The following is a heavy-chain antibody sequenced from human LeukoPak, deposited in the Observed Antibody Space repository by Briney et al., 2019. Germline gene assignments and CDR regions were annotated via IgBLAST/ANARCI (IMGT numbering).Heavy chain of an antibody. V-gene: IGHV1-69*05. CDR3: ASTDYGDYLYYFDY. J-gene: IGHJ4*02. CDR2: IIPIFGTA. D-gene: IGHD4-17*01. CDR1: GGTFSSYA. Sequence: SVKVSCKASGGTFSSYAISWVRQAPGQGLEWMGRIIPIFGTANYAQKFQGRVTITTDESTSTAYMELSSLRSEDTAVYYCASTDYGDYLYYFDYWGQGTLVAVSS.